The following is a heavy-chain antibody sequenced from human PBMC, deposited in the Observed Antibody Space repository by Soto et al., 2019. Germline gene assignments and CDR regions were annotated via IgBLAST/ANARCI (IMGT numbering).Heavy chain of an antibody. CDR3: AKDTPRGYCTNGVCHL. CDR2: ISGSGGST. D-gene: IGHD2-8*01. V-gene: IGHV3-23*01. Sequence: SLRLSCAASGFTFSSYAMSWVRQAPGKGLEWVSAISGSGGSTYYADSVKGRFTISRDNSKNTLYLQMNSLRAEDTAVYYCAKDTPRGYCTNGVCHLWGQGTMVTVSS. CDR1: GFTFSSYA. J-gene: IGHJ3*01.